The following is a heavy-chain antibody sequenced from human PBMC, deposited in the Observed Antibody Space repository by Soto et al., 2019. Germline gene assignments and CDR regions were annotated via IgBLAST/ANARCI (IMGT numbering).Heavy chain of an antibody. V-gene: IGHV3-23*01. Sequence: GGSLRLSCAGSGFTFSTYAMHWVRQAPGKGLEWVSSITGGGDSTFYADSVKGRFTISRDNSKNMLFLQMNNLRAEDTAIFYCAKSSRYHYFDYWGQGTLVTVSS. CDR1: GFTFSTYA. J-gene: IGHJ4*02. CDR2: ITGGGDST. CDR3: AKSSRYHYFDY. D-gene: IGHD6-13*01.